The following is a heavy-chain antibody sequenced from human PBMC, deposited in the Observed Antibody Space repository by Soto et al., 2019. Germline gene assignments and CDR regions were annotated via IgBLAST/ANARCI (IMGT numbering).Heavy chain of an antibody. Sequence: GGSLRLSCAASGFTFSSYDMHWVRQATGKGLEWVSAIGTAGDTSYPGSVKGRFTITRENAKNSLYLQMNSLGAEDTAVYYCAKDSLWFGELSPFDYWGQGTLVTVSS. J-gene: IGHJ4*02. CDR3: AKDSLWFGELSPFDY. V-gene: IGHV3-13*01. CDR1: GFTFSSYD. CDR2: IGTAGDT. D-gene: IGHD3-10*01.